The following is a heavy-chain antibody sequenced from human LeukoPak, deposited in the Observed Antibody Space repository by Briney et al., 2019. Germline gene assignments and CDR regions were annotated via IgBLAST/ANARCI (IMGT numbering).Heavy chain of an antibody. CDR2: IQPDGSKE. Sequence: PGGSLRLSCAASGLIFSNHWMSWVRQAPGQDLEWVGNIQPDGSKEYPVDSVKGRFTISRDNARNLLFLQMNSLRVEDTAVYYCAIQIFANFDPWGQGTLVTVSS. CDR1: GLIFSNHW. J-gene: IGHJ5*02. CDR3: AIQIFANFDP. V-gene: IGHV3-7*01. D-gene: IGHD3-3*01.